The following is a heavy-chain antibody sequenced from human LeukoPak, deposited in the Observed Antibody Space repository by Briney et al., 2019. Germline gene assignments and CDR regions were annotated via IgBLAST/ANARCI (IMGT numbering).Heavy chain of an antibody. CDR2: ISISGNTI. CDR3: ARESTWDAFDV. Sequence: PGGSLRLSCAASGFTFSTYEMSWVRQAPGKGLEWVSYISISGNTIDYADSVKGRFTMSRDIAKNSLYLQMNSLGPEDTAVYYCARESTWDAFDVWGQGTMVTVSS. CDR1: GFTFSTYE. J-gene: IGHJ3*01. V-gene: IGHV3-48*03.